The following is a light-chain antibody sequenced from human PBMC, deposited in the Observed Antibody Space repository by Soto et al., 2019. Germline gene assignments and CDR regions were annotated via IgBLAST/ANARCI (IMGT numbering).Light chain of an antibody. CDR3: QQYNSLRT. CDR2: KAF. V-gene: IGKV1-5*03. J-gene: IGKJ1*01. CDR1: QSISSW. Sequence: DIQMTQSPSTLSASVGDRVTITCRASQSISSWLAWYQQKPGKAPRLLIYKAFSLESGVPSRFSGSGSGTEFTLTISSLQPGDFATYYGQQYNSLRTFGQGTKVEIK.